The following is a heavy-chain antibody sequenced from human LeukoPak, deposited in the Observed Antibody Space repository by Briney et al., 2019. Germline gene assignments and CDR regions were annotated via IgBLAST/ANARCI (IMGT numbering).Heavy chain of an antibody. CDR3: ARDHLYSSGWYLGYDAFDI. V-gene: IGHV4-61*02. CDR2: IYTSGST. J-gene: IGHJ3*02. Sequence: SETLSLTCSVSGGSISSGSYYWSWIRQPAGKGLEWIGRIYTSGSTNYNPSLKSRATISVDTSKNQFSLKLSSVTAADTAVYYCARDHLYSSGWYLGYDAFDIWGQGTMVTVSS. D-gene: IGHD6-19*01. CDR1: GGSISSGSYY.